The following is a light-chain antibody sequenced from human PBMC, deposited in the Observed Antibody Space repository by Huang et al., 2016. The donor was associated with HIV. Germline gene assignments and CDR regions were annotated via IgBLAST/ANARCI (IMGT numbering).Light chain of an antibody. CDR2: AAS. V-gene: IGKV1-39*01. CDR3: QQSYSTPYT. Sequence: DIQMTQSPSSLSASVGDRVSITCRASQNIYNYLNWYQQKPGKAPNLLIFAASSLQSGVPSRFSGSGSATDFTLTISSLQPEDFATYYCQQSYSTPYTFGQGTKLEIK. J-gene: IGKJ2*01. CDR1: QNIYNY.